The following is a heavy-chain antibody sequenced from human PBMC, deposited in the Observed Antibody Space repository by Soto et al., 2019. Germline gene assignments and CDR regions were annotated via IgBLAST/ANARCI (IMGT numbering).Heavy chain of an antibody. CDR1: GFTFSNYA. J-gene: IGHJ4*02. CDR3: AKDLIGCSSTSCYERLRTTPLDY. CDR2: ISGSGGST. Sequence: PGGSLRLSCAASGFTFSNYAMSWVRQAPGKRLEWGSAISGSGGSTYYADSVKGRFTISRDNSKNTLYLQMNNLRAEDTAVYYCAKDLIGCSSTSCYERLRTTPLDYWGQGTLVTVSS. V-gene: IGHV3-23*01. D-gene: IGHD2-2*01.